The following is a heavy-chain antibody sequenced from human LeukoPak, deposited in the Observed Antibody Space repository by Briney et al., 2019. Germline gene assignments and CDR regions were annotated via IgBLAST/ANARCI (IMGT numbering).Heavy chain of an antibody. CDR1: GXTFSDHY. V-gene: IGHV3-11*05. J-gene: IGHJ3*02. CDR2: ISSSGGNT. CDR3: AREGVRGSQALDAFDI. D-gene: IGHD3-10*01. Sequence: GGSLRLSCAASGXTFSDHYMSWIRQAPGRGLEWVSYISSSGGNTDYADSVKGRFTISRDNAKNSLYLQMNSLRAEDTAVYFCAREGVRGSQALDAFDIWGQGTMVTVSS.